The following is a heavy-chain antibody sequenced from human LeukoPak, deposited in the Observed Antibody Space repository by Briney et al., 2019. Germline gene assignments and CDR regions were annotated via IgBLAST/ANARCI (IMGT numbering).Heavy chain of an antibody. V-gene: IGHV3-48*04. CDR3: ARDSYGSGSYYRIDY. J-gene: IGHJ4*02. D-gene: IGHD3-10*01. Sequence: SGGSLRLSCTASGFTFSSYAMHWVRQAPGKGLEWVSYISSSSSTIYYADSVKGRFTISRDNAKNSLYLQMNSLRAEDTAVYYCARDSYGSGSYYRIDYWGQGTLVTVSS. CDR2: ISSSSSTI. CDR1: GFTFSSYA.